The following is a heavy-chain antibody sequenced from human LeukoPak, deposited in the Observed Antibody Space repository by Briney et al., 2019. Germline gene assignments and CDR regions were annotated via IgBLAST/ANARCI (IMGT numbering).Heavy chain of an antibody. CDR2: INPNSGGT. V-gene: IGHV1-2*02. CDR1: GYTFTSYG. CDR3: ARELMYCSSTSCPYYFDY. Sequence: ASVKVSCKASGYTFTSYGISWVRQAPGQGLEWMGWINPNSGGTNYAQKFQGRVTMTRDTSISTAYMELSRLRSDDTAVYYCARELMYCSSTSCPYYFDYWGQGTLVTVSS. J-gene: IGHJ4*02. D-gene: IGHD2-2*01.